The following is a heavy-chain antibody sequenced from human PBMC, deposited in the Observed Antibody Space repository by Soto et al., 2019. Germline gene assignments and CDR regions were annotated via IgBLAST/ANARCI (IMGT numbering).Heavy chain of an antibody. D-gene: IGHD4-17*01. V-gene: IGHV4-59*08. J-gene: IGHJ3*02. CDR1: GGSISSYY. CDR2: IYYSGST. CDR3: ARSTVTDAFDS. Sequence: SETLSLTCTVSGGSISSYYWSWIRQPPGKGLEWIGYIYYSGSTNYNPSLKSRVTISVDTSKNQFSLKLSSVTAADTAVYYCARSTVTDAFDSWGQATMVTVSS.